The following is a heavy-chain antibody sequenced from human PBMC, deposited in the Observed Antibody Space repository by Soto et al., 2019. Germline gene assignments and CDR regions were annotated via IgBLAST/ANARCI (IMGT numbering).Heavy chain of an antibody. Sequence: PGGSLRLSCAASGFTFSSYGMHWVRQAPGKGLEWVAVIWYDGSNKYYADSVKGRFTISRDNSKNTLYLQMNSLRAEDTAVYYCARDRLTSWVYYYYYGMDVWGQGTTVTVSS. CDR3: ARDRLTSWVYYYYYGMDV. CDR2: IWYDGSNK. V-gene: IGHV3-33*01. J-gene: IGHJ6*02. CDR1: GFTFSSYG. D-gene: IGHD3-3*01.